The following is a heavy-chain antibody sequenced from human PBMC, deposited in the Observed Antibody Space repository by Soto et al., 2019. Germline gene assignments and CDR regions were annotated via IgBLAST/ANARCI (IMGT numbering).Heavy chain of an antibody. D-gene: IGHD2-8*01. CDR3: ARSGAYCTSITCLFDSF. J-gene: IGHJ4*02. Sequence: QAQLVQSGGEVKKPGASVKVSCRASGYAFTSYGYAWVRQAPGQGLEWMGWIIAYNGDTNYAQKSQDILTLTTDTSKTTVNMELRNMGSDDTAVYYFARSGAYCTSITCLFDSFWGLGTLVTVSS. V-gene: IGHV1-18*01. CDR1: GYAFTSYG. CDR2: IIAYNGDT.